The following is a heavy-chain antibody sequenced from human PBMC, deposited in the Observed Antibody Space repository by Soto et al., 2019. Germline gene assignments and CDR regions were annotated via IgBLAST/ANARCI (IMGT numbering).Heavy chain of an antibody. CDR1: RFTFGDHF. V-gene: IGHV3-11*01. D-gene: IGHD2-2*01. J-gene: IGHJ6*02. Sequence: QVQLVESGGGLVRPGGSLRLACVASRFTFGDHFMTWIRQAPGKGLEWIAYISANGNKKYYADSVKGRFTVSRDNAKTSLYLQMNSLRAEDTAVYYCARGTPWYQRLQYYYGMDVWGQGTTVTVSS. CDR3: ARGTPWYQRLQYYYGMDV. CDR2: ISANGNKK.